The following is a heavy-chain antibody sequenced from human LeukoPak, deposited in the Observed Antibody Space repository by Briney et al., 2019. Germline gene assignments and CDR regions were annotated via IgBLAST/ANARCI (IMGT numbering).Heavy chain of an antibody. V-gene: IGHV3-48*01. CDR1: GFTFSSYA. Sequence: PGGSLRLSCAASGFTFSSYAMSWVRQAPGKGLEWVSYISSSSSTIYYADSVKGRFTISRDNAKNSLYLQMNSLRAEDTAVYYCAKIIAYGSGSYLDYWGQGTLVTVSS. D-gene: IGHD3-10*01. J-gene: IGHJ4*02. CDR2: ISSSSSTI. CDR3: AKIIAYGSGSYLDY.